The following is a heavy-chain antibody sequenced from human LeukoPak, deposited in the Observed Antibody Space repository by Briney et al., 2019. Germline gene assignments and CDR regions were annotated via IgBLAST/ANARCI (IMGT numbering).Heavy chain of an antibody. CDR2: IKQDGSEK. Sequence: PGGSLTLSCVSSGFTFSSYWMSWVRQAPGKGLEWVANIKQDGSEKYYVDSVKGRFTISRDNAKNSLYLQMNSLRAEDTAVYYCARDLSGSHQLWGQGTLVTVSS. J-gene: IGHJ4*02. D-gene: IGHD1-26*01. CDR3: ARDLSGSHQL. CDR1: GFTFSSYW. V-gene: IGHV3-7*01.